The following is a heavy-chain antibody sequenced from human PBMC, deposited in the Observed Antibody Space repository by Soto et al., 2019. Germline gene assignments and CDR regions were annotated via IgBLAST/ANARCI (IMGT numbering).Heavy chain of an antibody. V-gene: IGHV1-46*03. CDR3: TRSIITTAGTEAFDL. CDR1: GYTFTSYY. J-gene: IGHJ3*01. CDR2: ISPSSGGT. D-gene: IGHD6-13*01. Sequence: QVQLVQSGAEVKKPGASVRVSCKASGYTFTSYYIHWVRQAPGHGPEWMGMISPSSGGTDYAHKFQGRVTMTRDTSTSTVYMELSSLRSEDTAVYYCTRSIITTAGTEAFDLWGQGTLVTVSS.